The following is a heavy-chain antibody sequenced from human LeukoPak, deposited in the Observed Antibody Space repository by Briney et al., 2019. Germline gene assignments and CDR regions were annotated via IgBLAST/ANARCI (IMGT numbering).Heavy chain of an antibody. Sequence: SETLSLTCTVSGGSISSYYWSWIRQPPGKGLEWIGYIYYTGNTNYNPSLKSRVTISVDTSKNQFSLKLSSVTAADTAVYYCARDRLQLQSWGQGTLVTVSS. CDR1: GGSISSYY. J-gene: IGHJ5*02. CDR3: ARDRLQLQS. D-gene: IGHD5-24*01. CDR2: IYYTGNT. V-gene: IGHV4-59*01.